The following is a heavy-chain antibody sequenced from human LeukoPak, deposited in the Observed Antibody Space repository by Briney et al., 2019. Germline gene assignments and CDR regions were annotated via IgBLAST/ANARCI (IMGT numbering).Heavy chain of an antibody. Sequence: GGSLRLSCAASGFTFSSYSMNWVRQAPGKGLEWVSSISSSSSYIYYADSVKGRFTISRDNSQNTLYLQMNSLRPEDTAVYYCAKEYYDFWSGYPHDYWGQGTLVTVSS. V-gene: IGHV3-21*01. CDR2: ISSSSSYI. J-gene: IGHJ4*02. CDR3: AKEYYDFWSGYPHDY. CDR1: GFTFSSYS. D-gene: IGHD3-3*01.